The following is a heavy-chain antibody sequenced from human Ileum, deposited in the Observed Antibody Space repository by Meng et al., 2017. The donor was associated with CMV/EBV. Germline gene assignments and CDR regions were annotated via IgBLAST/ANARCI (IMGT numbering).Heavy chain of an antibody. CDR1: GFSLTTDGMA. J-gene: IGHJ4*02. CDR3: AHLSARRTEKFDY. D-gene: IGHD2-8*02. Sequence: QITSKESGPALVKPTQTLTMTCTFSGFSLTTDGMAVAWIRQPPGKALELLAVIYWDGDKRYRSSLKTRLTITKDTSKDQVLLTMTNMDPLDTATYYCAHLSARRTEKFDYWGQGVLVTVSS. V-gene: IGHV2-5*02. CDR2: IYWDGDK.